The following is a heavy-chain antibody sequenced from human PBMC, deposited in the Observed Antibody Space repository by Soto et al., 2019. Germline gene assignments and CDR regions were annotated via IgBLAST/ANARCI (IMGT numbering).Heavy chain of an antibody. Sequence: GSLLPACSASGSTFSSYWMHWVRQAPGKGLVWVSRINPDGSSTNYADSVKGRFTISRDNAKNTLYLQMNSLRAEDTAVFYCGRGGSDSPMAPGYWGQGTLVTVYS. J-gene: IGHJ4*02. CDR1: GSTFSSYW. V-gene: IGHV3-74*01. CDR3: GRGGSDSPMAPGY. D-gene: IGHD5-18*01. CDR2: INPDGSST.